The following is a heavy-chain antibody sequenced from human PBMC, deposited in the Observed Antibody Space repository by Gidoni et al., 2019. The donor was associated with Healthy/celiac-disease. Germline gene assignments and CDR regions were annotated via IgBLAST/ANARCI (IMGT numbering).Heavy chain of an antibody. CDR1: GFTFSSYG. CDR3: AKDLGEKYSGYVYYYYGMDV. V-gene: IGHV3-30*18. CDR2: ISYDGSNK. J-gene: IGHJ6*02. Sequence: QVQLVESGGGVVQPGRSLRLSCAASGFTFSSYGMHWVRQAPGKGLEWVAVISYDGSNKYYADSVKGRFTISRDNSKNTLYLQMNSLRAEDTAVYYCAKDLGEKYSGYVYYYYGMDVWGQGTTVTVSS. D-gene: IGHD5-12*01.